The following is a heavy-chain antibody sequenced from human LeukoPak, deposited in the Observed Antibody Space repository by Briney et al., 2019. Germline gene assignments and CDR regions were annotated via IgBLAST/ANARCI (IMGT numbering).Heavy chain of an antibody. Sequence: GGSLRLSCAASGYIFDDYDMTWVRQTPGKELVGVSGINWIGGSTGYADSVKGRFTISRDNAKNSLYLHMNSLRAEDTALYFCARDLGYKDYVSAFDIWGQGTMVTVSS. D-gene: IGHD5-24*01. V-gene: IGHV3-20*04. J-gene: IGHJ3*02. CDR3: ARDLGYKDYVSAFDI. CDR2: INWIGGST. CDR1: GYIFDDYD.